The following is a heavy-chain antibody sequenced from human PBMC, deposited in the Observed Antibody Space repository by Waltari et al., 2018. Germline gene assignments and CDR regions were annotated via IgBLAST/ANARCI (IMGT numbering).Heavy chain of an antibody. V-gene: IGHV4-59*01. CDR2: NYYSWST. CDR3: ARDRRYFDD. CDR1: GHSLSSYY. Sequence: QVQLQESGPGLVKPSEPLFLTCTVSGHSLSSYYWSGIRQPPGKGLEWIGYNYYSWSTNSNPFLKSRVTISVDASKNQCSLKLSSVTAADKAVYYCARDRRYFDDWGRGTLVTGSS. J-gene: IGHJ4*02.